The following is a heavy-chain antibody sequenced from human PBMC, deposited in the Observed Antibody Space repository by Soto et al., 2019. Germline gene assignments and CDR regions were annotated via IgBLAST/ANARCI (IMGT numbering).Heavy chain of an antibody. V-gene: IGHV5-51*01. D-gene: IGHD2-2*01. CDR3: ARAVIGYCSSASCPGDY. Sequence: GASLKISCKGSGYTFSIYWIGWVRQMPGKGLEWIEIIFPTDSTTTYSPSFQGQVTISADKSISTAYLQWSSLKASDTAIYYCARAVIGYCSSASCPGDYWGKGTLVTVSS. J-gene: IGHJ4*02. CDR1: GYTFSIYW. CDR2: IFPTDSTT.